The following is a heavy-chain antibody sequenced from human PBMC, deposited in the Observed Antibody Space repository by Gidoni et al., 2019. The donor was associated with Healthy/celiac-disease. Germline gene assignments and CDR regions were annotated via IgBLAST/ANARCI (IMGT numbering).Heavy chain of an antibody. V-gene: IGHV3-48*03. J-gene: IGHJ4*02. CDR1: GFTFSSYE. Sequence: EVQLVASGGGLVQPGGSLRPSCAASGFTFSSYEMTWVRQAPGKGLEWVSYISSRGSTIYYADSVKGRLTISRDNAKNSLYLQMNSLRAEDTAVYYCARGANWFRGWDYWGQGTLVTVSS. D-gene: IGHD3-10*01. CDR3: ARGANWFRGWDY. CDR2: ISSRGSTI.